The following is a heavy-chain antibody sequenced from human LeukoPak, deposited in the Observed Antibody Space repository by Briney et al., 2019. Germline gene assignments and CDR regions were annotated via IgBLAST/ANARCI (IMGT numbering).Heavy chain of an antibody. CDR2: ISAYNGNT. Sequence: ASVKVSCKASGYTFTSYGIGWVRQAPGQGLEWMGWISAYNGNTNYAQKLQGRVTMTTDTSTSTAYMELRSLRSDDTAVYYCARTPGGYCSSTSCYSAWFDPWGQGTLVTVSS. CDR3: ARTPGGYCSSTSCYSAWFDP. CDR1: GYTFTSYG. J-gene: IGHJ5*02. V-gene: IGHV1-18*01. D-gene: IGHD2-2*02.